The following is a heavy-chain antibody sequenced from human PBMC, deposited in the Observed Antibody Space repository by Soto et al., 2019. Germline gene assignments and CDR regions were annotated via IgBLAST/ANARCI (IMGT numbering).Heavy chain of an antibody. D-gene: IGHD2-21*02. V-gene: IGHV3-33*01. Sequence: QVQLVESGGGVVQPGRSLRLSCAASGFTFSSYGMHWVRQAPGKGLEWVAVIWYDGSNKYYADSVKGRFTISRDNSKNTLYLQMNSLRAEDTAVYYCARGGGNSHFDDWGQGTLVTVSS. CDR1: GFTFSSYG. J-gene: IGHJ4*02. CDR3: ARGGGNSHFDD. CDR2: IWYDGSNK.